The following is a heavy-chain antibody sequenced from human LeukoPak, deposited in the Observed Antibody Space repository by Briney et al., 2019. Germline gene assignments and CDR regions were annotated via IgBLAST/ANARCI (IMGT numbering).Heavy chain of an antibody. Sequence: GGSLRLPCAASGFTFDDYAMHWVRQAPGKGVEWVSLISGDGGSTYYADSVKGRFTISRDNIKNSLYLQMNSLRTEDTALYYCAKDLIAAEPQGGANWFDPWGQGTLVTVSS. V-gene: IGHV3-43*02. CDR3: AKDLIAAEPQGGANWFDP. J-gene: IGHJ5*02. CDR1: GFTFDDYA. CDR2: ISGDGGST. D-gene: IGHD6-13*01.